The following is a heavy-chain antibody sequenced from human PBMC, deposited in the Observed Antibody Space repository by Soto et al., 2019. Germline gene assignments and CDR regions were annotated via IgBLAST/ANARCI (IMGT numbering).Heavy chain of an antibody. CDR3: ARDLRGADDS. J-gene: IGHJ4*02. CDR1: GFTFSNYW. V-gene: IGHV3-7*03. CDR2: IKQDGSEK. Sequence: EVQLVESGGGLVQPGGSLRLSCAASGFTFSNYWMSWVHQAPGKGLEWVANIKQDGSEKYYVDSVKGRFTISRDNAKNSLYLQMNSLRTEDTAVYYCARDLRGADDSWGQGSLVTVSS. D-gene: IGHD3-10*01.